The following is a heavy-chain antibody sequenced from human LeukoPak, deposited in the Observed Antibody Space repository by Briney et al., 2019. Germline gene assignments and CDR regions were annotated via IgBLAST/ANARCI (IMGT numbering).Heavy chain of an antibody. CDR3: ARWSGSVTARNYYYYMDV. V-gene: IGHV4-59*08. CDR1: GGSLTYYY. J-gene: IGHJ6*03. Sequence: SETLSLTCTVSGGSLTYYYWTWIRQPPGRRPEWIGFIYYSGRTDYNPSLKSRLTMSVDSSMNQFSLKLSSVTAADTAVYYCARWSGSVTARNYYYYMDVWGEGTTVTVSS. D-gene: IGHD6-6*01. CDR2: IYYSGRT.